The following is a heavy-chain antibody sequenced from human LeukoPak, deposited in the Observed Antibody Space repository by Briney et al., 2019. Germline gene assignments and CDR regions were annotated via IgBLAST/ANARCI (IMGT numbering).Heavy chain of an antibody. Sequence: PSETLSLTCAVYGGSFSGYYWSWIRQPPGKGLEWIGEINHSGSTNYNPSLKSRVTISVDTSKNQFSLKLSSVTAADTAVYYCARTVYSSSSDASDIWGQGTMVTVSS. CDR3: ARTVYSSSSDASDI. D-gene: IGHD6-6*01. V-gene: IGHV4-34*01. CDR2: INHSGST. CDR1: GGSFSGYY. J-gene: IGHJ3*02.